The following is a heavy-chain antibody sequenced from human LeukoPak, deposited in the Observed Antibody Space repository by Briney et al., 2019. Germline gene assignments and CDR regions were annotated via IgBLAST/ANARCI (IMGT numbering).Heavy chain of an antibody. D-gene: IGHD6-13*01. CDR2: INPNSGGT. CDR1: GYTFTGYY. Sequence: ASVKVSCKASGYTFTGYYMHWVRQAPGQGLEWMGWINPNSGGTNYAQKFRGRVTMTRDTSISTAYMELSSLRSEDTAVYYCARDKPGGVAAAGNDAFDIWGQGTMVTVSS. CDR3: ARDKPGGVAAAGNDAFDI. V-gene: IGHV1-2*02. J-gene: IGHJ3*02.